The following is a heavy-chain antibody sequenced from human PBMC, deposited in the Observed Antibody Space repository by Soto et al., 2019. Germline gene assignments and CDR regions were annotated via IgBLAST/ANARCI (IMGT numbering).Heavy chain of an antibody. CDR3: AKAGGLGYSYGNYYYYMDV. D-gene: IGHD5-18*01. Sequence: HPGGSLRLSCAASGFTFSSYGMHWVRQAPGKGLEWVAVISYDGSNKYYADSVKGRFTISRDNSKNTLYLQMNSLRAEDTAVYYCAKAGGLGYSYGNYYYYMDVWGKGTTVTVSS. CDR2: ISYDGSNK. CDR1: GFTFSSYG. J-gene: IGHJ6*03. V-gene: IGHV3-30*18.